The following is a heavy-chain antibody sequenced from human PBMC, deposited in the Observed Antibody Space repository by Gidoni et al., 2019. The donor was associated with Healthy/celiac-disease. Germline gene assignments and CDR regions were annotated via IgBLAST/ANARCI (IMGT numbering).Heavy chain of an antibody. CDR3: TVVPAAHYYYYYMDV. J-gene: IGHJ6*03. Sequence: EVQLVESGGGLVQPGRSLRLSCTASGFTFGDYAMSWVRQAPGKGLEWVGFIRSKAYGGTTEYAASVKGRFTISRDDSKSIAYLQMNSLKTEDTAVYYCTVVPAAHYYYYYMDVWGKGTTVTVSS. V-gene: IGHV3-49*04. CDR1: GFTFGDYA. D-gene: IGHD2-2*01. CDR2: IRSKAYGGTT.